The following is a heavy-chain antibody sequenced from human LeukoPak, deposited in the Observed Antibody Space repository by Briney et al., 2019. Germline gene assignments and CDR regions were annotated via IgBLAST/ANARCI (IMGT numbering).Heavy chain of an antibody. CDR1: RFTFSIYS. CDR2: ISSSSSTI. J-gene: IGHJ4*02. D-gene: IGHD2-2*01. V-gene: IGHV3-48*01. CDR3: ARANIPNIVVVPAWGY. Sequence: GGSLRLSCAASRFTFSIYSMNWVRQAPGKGLEWVSYISSSSSTIFYADSVKGRFTISRDNAKNSLYLQMNSLRAEDTAVYYCARANIPNIVVVPAWGYWGQGTLVTVSS.